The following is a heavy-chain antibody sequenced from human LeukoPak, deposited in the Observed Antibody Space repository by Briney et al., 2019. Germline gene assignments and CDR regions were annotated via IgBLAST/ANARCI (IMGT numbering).Heavy chain of an antibody. CDR2: ISYDGSIK. D-gene: IGHD5-24*01. Sequence: PGRSLRLSCAASGFTFSNYAMHWVRQAPGKGLEWVAVISYDGSIKYYPDSVKGRFTISRDNSKNTLYLQMNNLRAEDTAVYYCARVVGNGYNLYFDYWGQGTLVTVSS. CDR3: ARVVGNGYNLYFDY. J-gene: IGHJ4*02. CDR1: GFTFSNYA. V-gene: IGHV3-30*01.